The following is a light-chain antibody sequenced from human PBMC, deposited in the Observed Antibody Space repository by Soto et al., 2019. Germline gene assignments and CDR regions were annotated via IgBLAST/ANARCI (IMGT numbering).Light chain of an antibody. J-gene: IGKJ4*01. V-gene: IGKV3-11*01. CDR1: QSVSSY. CDR2: DAS. Sequence: EIVLTQSPATLSLSPGERATLSCRASQSVSSYLVWYQQKPGQAPRLLIYDASNRATGIPARFSGSGSGTDFTLTISSLEPADFAVYYCQQRSNWPPSLTFGGGTKVEIK. CDR3: QQRSNWPPSLT.